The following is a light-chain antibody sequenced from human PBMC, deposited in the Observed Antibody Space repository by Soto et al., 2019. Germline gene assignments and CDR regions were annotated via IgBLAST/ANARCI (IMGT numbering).Light chain of an antibody. V-gene: IGLV1-44*01. Sequence: QSALTQPRSASGTPGQRVTISCSGSSSNIGSNTVNWYQQLPGTAPKLLIYSNNQRPSGVPDRFSGSKSGTSASLAISGLQSEDEADYYCAAWDDSLNGFYVFGTGTRSPS. CDR2: SNN. CDR3: AAWDDSLNGFYV. CDR1: SSNIGSNT. J-gene: IGLJ1*01.